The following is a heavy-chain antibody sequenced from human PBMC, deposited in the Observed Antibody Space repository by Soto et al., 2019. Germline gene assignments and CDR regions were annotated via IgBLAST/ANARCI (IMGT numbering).Heavy chain of an antibody. D-gene: IGHD2-8*01. J-gene: IGHJ4*02. V-gene: IGHV1-69*01. CDR1: GGTFSSYA. Sequence: QVQLVQSGAEVKKPGSSVKVSCKASGGTFSSYAISWVRQAPGQGLEWMGGIIPIFGTANYAQKFQGRVTIPADESTSKAYMELSSLRSEDKAVYYCARDEGGGAMLSNYWGQGTMVTVSS. CDR3: ARDEGGGAMLSNY. CDR2: IIPIFGTA.